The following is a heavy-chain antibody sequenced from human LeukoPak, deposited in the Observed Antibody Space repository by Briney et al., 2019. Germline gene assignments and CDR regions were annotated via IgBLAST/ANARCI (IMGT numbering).Heavy chain of an antibody. V-gene: IGHV3-21*01. CDR2: ISRSGSYI. D-gene: IGHD3-3*01. Sequence: GGSLRLSCAASGFPFSDYSLNWVRQAPGKGLEWVSSISRSGSYIYYADSVKGRFTISRDDVKKSLYLQMNGLRAEDTAVYYCARDRDFGVGNWFDPWGQGTLVTVSS. J-gene: IGHJ5*02. CDR1: GFPFSDYS. CDR3: ARDRDFGVGNWFDP.